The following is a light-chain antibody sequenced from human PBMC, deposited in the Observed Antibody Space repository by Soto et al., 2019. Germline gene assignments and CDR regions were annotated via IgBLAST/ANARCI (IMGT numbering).Light chain of an antibody. CDR2: EVS. CDR1: SSDVGSYNL. J-gene: IGLJ1*01. CDR3: CSYAGSSTPLI. Sequence: QSVLTQPASVSGSPGQSITISCTGTSSDVGSYNLVSWYQQHPGKAPKLMIYEVSKRPSGVSNRFSGSKSGNTASLTISELQAEDEADYYCCSYAGSSTPLIFGTGTKLTVL. V-gene: IGLV2-23*02.